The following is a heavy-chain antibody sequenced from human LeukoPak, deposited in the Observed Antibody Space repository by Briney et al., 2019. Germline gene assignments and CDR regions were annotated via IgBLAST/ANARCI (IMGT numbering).Heavy chain of an antibody. D-gene: IGHD6-13*01. CDR1: GGTFSSYA. CDR2: IIPIFGTA. J-gene: IGHJ4*02. CDR3: ARDKRGRSSSWYYDY. V-gene: IGHV1-69*13. Sequence: AASVKVSCKASGGTFSSYAISWVRQAPGQGLEWMGGIIPIFGTANYAQKFQGRVTITADESTSTAYMELSSLRSEDTAVYYCARDKRGRSSSWYYDYWGQGTLVTVSS.